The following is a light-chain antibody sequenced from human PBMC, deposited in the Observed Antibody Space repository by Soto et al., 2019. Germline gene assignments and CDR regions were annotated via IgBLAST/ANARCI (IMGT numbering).Light chain of an antibody. Sequence: QSALTQPASISGSPGQSITISCTGTSSDIGRYNFVSWYQHHPGKAPKLIIYEATKRPSGVSYRFSGSKSGNTASLTISGLQAEDEADYYCTSYTITSPYVFGNGTKVTVL. J-gene: IGLJ1*01. CDR3: TSYTITSPYV. V-gene: IGLV2-14*01. CDR1: SSDIGRYNF. CDR2: EAT.